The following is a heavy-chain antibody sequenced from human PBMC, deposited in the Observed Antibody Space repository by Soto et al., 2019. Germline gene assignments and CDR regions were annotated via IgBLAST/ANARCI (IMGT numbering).Heavy chain of an antibody. Sequence: EVQLLDSGGGLVQPGGSLRLSCAASGFTFSSYGMSWVRQVPGKGLEWVAGIPVIGERRYYADSVKGRFTISRDNAKNTLYLQMNSLRVEDAAVYFCAREGDRYGTVCFDSWGQGTLVTVSS. V-gene: IGHV3-23*01. J-gene: IGHJ4*02. CDR2: IPVIGERR. CDR3: AREGDRYGTVCFDS. CDR1: GFTFSSYG. D-gene: IGHD1-1*01.